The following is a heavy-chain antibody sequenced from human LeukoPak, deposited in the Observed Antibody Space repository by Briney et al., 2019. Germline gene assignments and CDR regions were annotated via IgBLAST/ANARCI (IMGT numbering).Heavy chain of an antibody. CDR3: AKEAFVYSGYYPLDY. CDR2: IRYDGSNK. V-gene: IGHV3-30*02. CDR1: GFTFSGYG. J-gene: IGHJ4*02. Sequence: GGSLRLSCAASGFTFSGYGMHWVRQAPGKGLEWLTFIRYDGSNKYYADSLKGRFTISRDNSKNTLYLQMNSLRAEDTAVYYCAKEAFVYSGYYPLDYWGQGTLVTVSS. D-gene: IGHD3-22*01.